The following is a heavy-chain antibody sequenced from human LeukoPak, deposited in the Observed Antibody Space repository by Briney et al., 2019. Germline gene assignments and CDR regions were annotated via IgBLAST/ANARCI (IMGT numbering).Heavy chain of an antibody. CDR1: GGSISSYY. CDR2: IYTSGST. V-gene: IGHV4-4*07. Sequence: PSETLSLTCTVSGGSISSYYWSWIRQPAGEGLEWIGRIYTSGSTNYNPSLKSRVTMSVDTSKNQFSLKLSSVTAADTAVYYCAREVVPAAGRYYYYYGMDVWGQGTTVTVSS. J-gene: IGHJ6*02. D-gene: IGHD2-2*01. CDR3: AREVVPAAGRYYYYYGMDV.